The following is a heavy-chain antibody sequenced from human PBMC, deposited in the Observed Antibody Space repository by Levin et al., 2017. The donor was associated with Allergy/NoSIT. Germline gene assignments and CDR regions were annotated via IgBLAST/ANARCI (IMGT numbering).Heavy chain of an antibody. CDR3: ARVISSRIYPHQVDY. CDR1: GYTFSSYS. J-gene: IGHJ4*02. Sequence: PGESLKISCKASGYTFSSYSIAWVRQAPGQGLEWMGWISAYSGKRHSAQKFQGRVTMTSERSTMTAYMELRSLQSDDTAVYYCARVISSRIYPHQVDYWGQGTLVTVSS. D-gene: IGHD6-13*01. CDR2: ISAYSGKR. V-gene: IGHV1-18*01.